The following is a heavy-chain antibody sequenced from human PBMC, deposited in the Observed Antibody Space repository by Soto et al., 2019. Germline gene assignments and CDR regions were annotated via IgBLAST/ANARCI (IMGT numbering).Heavy chain of an antibody. Sequence: ASVKVSCKASGYTFTSYAMHWVRQAPGQRLEWMGWINAGNGNTKYSQKFQGRVTITADESTSTAYMELSSLRSEDTAVYYCAGTRDWTGYSSPPWFDPWGQGTLVTVSS. D-gene: IGHD6-13*01. J-gene: IGHJ5*02. CDR1: GYTFTSYA. CDR2: INAGNGNT. V-gene: IGHV1-3*01. CDR3: AGTRDWTGYSSPPWFDP.